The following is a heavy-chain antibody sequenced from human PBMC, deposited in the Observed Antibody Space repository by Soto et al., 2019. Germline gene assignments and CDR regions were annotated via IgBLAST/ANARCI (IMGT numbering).Heavy chain of an antibody. CDR2: VTADGGT. V-gene: IGHV3-23*01. J-gene: IGHJ3*02. CDR3: APHVSCSGGSCQYDAFAI. CDR1: GVTFRDYH. Sequence: PGGSLRLSCAASGVTFRDYHTNWIRQAPGKGPEWVSTVTADGGTYYADSVKGRFAMSRDTSENTLYLQMNSLGAEDTAAYYCAPHVSCSGGSCQYDAFAIRGQGTMVTVSS. D-gene: IGHD2-15*01.